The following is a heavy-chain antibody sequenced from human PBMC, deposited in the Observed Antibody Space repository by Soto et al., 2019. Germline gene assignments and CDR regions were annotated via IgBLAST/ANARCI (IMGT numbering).Heavy chain of an antibody. Sequence: ASVKVSCKASGYTFTSYYIHWVRQAPGQGLEWMGIINPSGGSTSYAQKFQGRVTMIRDTSTSTVYMELSSLRSEDTAVYYCAREGFVVVVAATPYYYYYGMDVWGQGTTVTVSS. CDR3: AREGFVVVVAATPYYYYYGMDV. D-gene: IGHD2-15*01. V-gene: IGHV1-46*01. J-gene: IGHJ6*02. CDR2: INPSGGST. CDR1: GYTFTSYY.